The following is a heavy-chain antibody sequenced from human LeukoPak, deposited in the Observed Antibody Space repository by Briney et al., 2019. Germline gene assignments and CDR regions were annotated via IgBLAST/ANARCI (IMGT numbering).Heavy chain of an antibody. CDR2: IKSIYNGGTT. V-gene: IGHV3-15*01. J-gene: IGHJ4*02. Sequence: NAVVSLRLSCAASGFTFRNAWMSWVRQAPGKGLEWVGRIKSIYNGGTTDYAAPVTGRFTISRDDSRNTLYLQMNSLKTEDTGVYYCTTGSTSDYGSGSYTTIDYWGQGTLVTVSS. D-gene: IGHD3-10*01. CDR1: GFTFRNAW. CDR3: TTGSTSDYGSGSYTTIDY.